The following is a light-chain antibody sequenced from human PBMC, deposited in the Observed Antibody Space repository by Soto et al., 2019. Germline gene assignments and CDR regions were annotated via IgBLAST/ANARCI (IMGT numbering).Light chain of an antibody. CDR1: QSISSW. CDR2: RAS. CDR3: QQYNSAGT. J-gene: IGKJ1*01. V-gene: IGKV1-5*03. Sequence: DIQMTQSPSTLSASVGDRVTITCRASQSISSWLAWYQQKPGKAPNLLIYRASSLESGVPSRFSGSGSGTEFTLTISSLQPDDFATYYCQQYNSAGTFGQGTKVEIK.